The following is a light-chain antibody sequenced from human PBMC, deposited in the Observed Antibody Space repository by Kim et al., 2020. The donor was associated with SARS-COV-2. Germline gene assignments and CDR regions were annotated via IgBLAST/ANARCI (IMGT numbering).Light chain of an antibody. CDR3: QVWDNINDHPV. CDR1: KIGTDS. J-gene: IGLJ3*02. CDR2: YDI. Sequence: APGETARVTCGGNKIGTDSDHLYQQRPGQAPLLVMSYDITRPSGIPERFSGSNSGNTATLAISKVEAGDEADYYCQVWDNINDHPVFGGGTQLTVL. V-gene: IGLV3-21*04.